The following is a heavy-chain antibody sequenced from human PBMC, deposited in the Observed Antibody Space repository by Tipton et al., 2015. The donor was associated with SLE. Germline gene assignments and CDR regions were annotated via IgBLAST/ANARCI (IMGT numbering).Heavy chain of an antibody. D-gene: IGHD1-26*01. CDR2: INHSGST. Sequence: LRLSCAVYGGSFSGYYWSWIRQPPGKGPEWIGEINHSGSTNYNPSLKSRVTISVDTSKNQFSLKLSSVTAADTAVYYCARDVTGSEGWFDPWGQGTLVTVSS. V-gene: IGHV4-34*01. CDR3: ARDVTGSEGWFDP. CDR1: GGSFSGYY. J-gene: IGHJ5*02.